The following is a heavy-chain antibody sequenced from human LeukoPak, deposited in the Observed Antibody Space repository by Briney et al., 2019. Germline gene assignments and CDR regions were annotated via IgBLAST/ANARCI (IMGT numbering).Heavy chain of an antibody. Sequence: ASVKVSCKVSGYTLTELSMHWVRQAPGKGLEWMGGFDPEDGETIYAQKFQGRVTMTEDTSTDTAYMELSSLRSEDTAVYYCARDHGIMITFGGVSPHDYWGQGTLVTVSS. CDR2: FDPEDGET. V-gene: IGHV1-24*01. CDR1: GYTLTELS. CDR3: ARDHGIMITFGGVSPHDY. J-gene: IGHJ4*02. D-gene: IGHD3-16*01.